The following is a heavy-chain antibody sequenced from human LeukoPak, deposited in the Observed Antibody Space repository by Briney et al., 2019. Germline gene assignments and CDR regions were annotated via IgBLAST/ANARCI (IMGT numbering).Heavy chain of an antibody. J-gene: IGHJ4*02. CDR2: IYWDDDK. V-gene: IGHV2-5*02. CDR3: AHRLNYYDSSGYSFDY. Sequence: SGPTLVNPTQTLTLTCTFSGFSLSTSGVGVGWIRQPPGKALEWLALIYWDDDKRYSPSLKSRLTITKDTSKNQVVLTMTNMDPVDTATYYCAHRLNYYDSSGYSFDYWGQGTLVTVSS. CDR1: GFSLSTSGVG. D-gene: IGHD3-22*01.